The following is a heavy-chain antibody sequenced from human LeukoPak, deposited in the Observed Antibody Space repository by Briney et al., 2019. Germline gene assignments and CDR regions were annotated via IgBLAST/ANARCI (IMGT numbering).Heavy chain of an antibody. CDR1: GGSISSGDYY. D-gene: IGHD2-21*01. Sequence: SETLSLTCTVSGGSISSGDYYWSWIRQHPGKGLEWIGYIYYGGNAYYNPSLKSRVTISLDTSQNKFSLNLSSVTAADTGVYYCASGGALIATLAYWGQGTLVTVSS. CDR2: IYYGGNA. V-gene: IGHV4-31*03. CDR3: ASGGALIATLAY. J-gene: IGHJ4*02.